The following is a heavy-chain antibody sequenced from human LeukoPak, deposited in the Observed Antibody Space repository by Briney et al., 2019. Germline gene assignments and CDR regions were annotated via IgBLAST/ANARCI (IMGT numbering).Heavy chain of an antibody. V-gene: IGHV3-21*01. D-gene: IGHD1-26*01. J-gene: IGHJ4*02. CDR2: MSSSRDYV. CDR3: ARGLVGAAFDY. Sequence: GGSLRLSCGASGFTFNAYTMHWVRQVPGKGLEWVSSMSSSRDYVFYADSVKGRFTIFRDNANRSLDLEMSSLRGEDTAIYYCARGLVGAAFDYWGRGTLVTVSS. CDR1: GFTFNAYT.